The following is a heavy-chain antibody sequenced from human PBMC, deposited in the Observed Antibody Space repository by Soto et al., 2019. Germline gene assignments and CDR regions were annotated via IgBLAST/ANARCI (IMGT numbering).Heavy chain of an antibody. CDR1: CGPLTTYF. CDR3: ARFSPSPYSSPNKYYFDY. V-gene: IGHV4-59*01. J-gene: IGHJ4*02. D-gene: IGHD1-26*01. CDR2: VSYFGTT. Sequence: SETLSLTCNVSCGPLTTYFWSWIRQPPGKGQEWIGYVSYFGTTNYNPSLKSRVTISVDTSKNHFSLKLNSVTAADTAVYYCARFSPSPYSSPNKYYFDYWGQGTLVTVSS.